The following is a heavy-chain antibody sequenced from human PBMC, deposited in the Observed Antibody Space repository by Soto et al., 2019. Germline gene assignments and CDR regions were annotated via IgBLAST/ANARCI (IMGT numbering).Heavy chain of an antibody. CDR1: GGTFSSYA. CDR3: ACSMVRGVLPSPWYFYL. J-gene: IGHJ2*01. CDR2: IIPIFGTA. Sequence: QVQLVQSGAEVKKPGSSVKVSCKASGGTFSSYAISWVRQAPGQGLEWMGGIIPIFGTANYAQKCQGRVTITADESTSTAYMELSSLRSEDTAVYYCACSMVRGVLPSPWYFYLWGRGTLVTVSS. V-gene: IGHV1-69*01. D-gene: IGHD3-10*01.